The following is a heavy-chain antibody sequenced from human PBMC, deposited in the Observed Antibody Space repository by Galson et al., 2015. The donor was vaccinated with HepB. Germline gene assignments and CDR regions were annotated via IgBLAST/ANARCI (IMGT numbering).Heavy chain of an antibody. D-gene: IGHD4-11*01. V-gene: IGHV1-3*01. CDR2: INAGNGNT. CDR1: GYIFTSYS. J-gene: IGHJ4*02. Sequence: SVKVSCKASGYIFTSYSMHWVRQAPGQRLEWMGWINAGNGNTKYSQKFQGRVTITRDTSANTAYMELSSLRSEDTAVYYCARVLTVGASYFDYWGQGTLVTVSS. CDR3: ARVLTVGASYFDY.